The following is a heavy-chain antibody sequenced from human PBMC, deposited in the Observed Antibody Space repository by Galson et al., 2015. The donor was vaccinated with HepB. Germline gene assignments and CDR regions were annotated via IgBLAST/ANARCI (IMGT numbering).Heavy chain of an antibody. Sequence: ASVKVSCKASGYIFTNYDINWVRQATGRGLEWLGYMNTNSGYAGSAQNFNGRVTMTRDTSISTAYMELSSLTSEDTAVYYCARGWIASDDTRYDDACDIWGQGTTVTVSS. D-gene: IGHD6-13*01. CDR2: MNTNSGYA. CDR1: GYIFTNYD. J-gene: IGHJ3*02. CDR3: ARGWIASDDTRYDDACDI. V-gene: IGHV1-8*01.